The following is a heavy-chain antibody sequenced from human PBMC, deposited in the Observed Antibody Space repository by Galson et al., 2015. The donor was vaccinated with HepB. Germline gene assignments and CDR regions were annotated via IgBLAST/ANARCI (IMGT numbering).Heavy chain of an antibody. V-gene: IGHV3-9*01. CDR1: GFTFDDYA. CDR2: ISWNSGSI. D-gene: IGHD4-17*01. Sequence: SLRLSCAASGFTFDDYAMYWVRQAPGKGLEWVSGISWNSGSIGYADSVKGRFTISRDNAKNSLYLQMNSLRAEDTALYYCAKELRSFWDYGDHKRYMDVWGKGTTVTVSS. CDR3: AKELRSFWDYGDHKRYMDV. J-gene: IGHJ6*03.